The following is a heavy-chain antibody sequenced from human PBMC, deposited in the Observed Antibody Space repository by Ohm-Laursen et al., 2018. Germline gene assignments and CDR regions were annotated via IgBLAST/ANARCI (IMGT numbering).Heavy chain of an antibody. J-gene: IGHJ4*02. D-gene: IGHD6-19*01. CDR2: IYYSGGT. CDR3: ARQESSGWYPDY. V-gene: IGHV4-59*08. CDR1: GGSISSYY. Sequence: SETLSLTWSVSGGSISSYYWTWIRQPPGKGLEWIGYIYYSGGTNYNPSLKSRVTISVDTSKNQFSLKLSSVTAADTAVYYCARQESSGWYPDYWGQGTLVTVSS.